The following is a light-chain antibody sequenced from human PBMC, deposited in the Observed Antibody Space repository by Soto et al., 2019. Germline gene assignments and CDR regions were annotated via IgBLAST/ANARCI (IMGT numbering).Light chain of an antibody. CDR1: QGLSSW. J-gene: IGKJ4*01. V-gene: IGKV1D-12*01. CDR2: GAS. CDR3: QQGHHTPLT. Sequence: DFQLTQSPSFVSASIGDSVTITCRASQGLSSWLAWYQQKPGKAPKLLIFGASRLQNGVPSRFSGSGSGTDFTLTINNLQPEDFATYFCQQGHHTPLTFGGGTKVEIK.